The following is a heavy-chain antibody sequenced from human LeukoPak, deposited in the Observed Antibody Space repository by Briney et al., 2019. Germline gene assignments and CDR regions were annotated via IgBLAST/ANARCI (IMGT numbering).Heavy chain of an antibody. CDR2: IYYSGTT. J-gene: IGHJ1*01. CDR3: ARGGAIVNLQH. Sequence: SETLSLTCTVSGGSISSSSHYWGWIRQPPGKGLEWIGSIYYSGTTYYNLSLKSRVTISLDTSKNQFSLKLSSVAAADTAVYYCARGGAIVNLQHWGQGTLVTVSS. V-gene: IGHV4-39*07. CDR1: GGSISSSSHY. D-gene: IGHD3-16*02.